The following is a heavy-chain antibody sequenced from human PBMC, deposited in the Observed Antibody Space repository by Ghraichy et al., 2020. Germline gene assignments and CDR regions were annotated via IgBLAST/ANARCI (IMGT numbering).Heavy chain of an antibody. J-gene: IGHJ4*02. CDR2: IYYSGST. CDR1: GGSISSSSYY. V-gene: IGHV4-39*07. Sequence: SETLSLTCTVSGGSISSSSYYWGWIRQPPGKGLEWIGSIYYSGSTYYNPSLKSRVTISVDTSKNQFSLKLSSVTAADTAVYYCATGIWGGYSYGYGFDYWGQGTLVTVSS. CDR3: ATGIWGGYSYGYGFDY. D-gene: IGHD5-18*01.